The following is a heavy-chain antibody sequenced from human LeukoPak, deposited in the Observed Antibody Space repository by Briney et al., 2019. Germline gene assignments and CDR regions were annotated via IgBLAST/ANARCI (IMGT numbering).Heavy chain of an antibody. J-gene: IGHJ4*02. Sequence: PGGSLRLSCAVSGFTFSTYGMHWVRQAPGEGLEWVAVIWYDGSNKYYADSVKGRFTISRDNSKNILYLEMDSLRAEDTALYYCVGGGGTSPSGISYYFDYWGQGTLVTVSS. CDR1: GFTFSTYG. D-gene: IGHD3-10*01. CDR3: VGGGGTSPSGISYYFDY. V-gene: IGHV3-33*01. CDR2: IWYDGSNK.